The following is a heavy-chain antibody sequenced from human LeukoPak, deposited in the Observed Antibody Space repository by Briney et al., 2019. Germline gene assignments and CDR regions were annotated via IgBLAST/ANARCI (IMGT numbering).Heavy chain of an antibody. CDR2: IRDSGSST. V-gene: IGHV3-23*01. Sequence: GGSLRLSCAASGFTFSSYSMNWVRQAPGKGLEWVSAIRDSGSSTHYADSVKGRFTTSRDDSKNTLFLQMDSLRAEDTAIYYCAKYGPQDSGSSHFDYWGQGALVTVSS. CDR1: GFTFSSYS. D-gene: IGHD1-26*01. J-gene: IGHJ4*02. CDR3: AKYGPQDSGSSHFDY.